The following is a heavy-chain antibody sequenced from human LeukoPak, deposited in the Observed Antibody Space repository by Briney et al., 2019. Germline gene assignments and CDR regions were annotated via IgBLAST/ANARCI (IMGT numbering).Heavy chain of an antibody. V-gene: IGHV4-61*02. J-gene: IGHJ4*02. CDR1: GGSISSGSYY. CDR3: ARGGQYSGYGMTFEY. CDR2: IYTSGST. Sequence: PSQTLSLTCTVSGGSISSGSYYWSWIRQPAGKGLEWIGRIYTSGSTNYNPSLKSRVTISVDTSKNQFSLKLSSVTAADTAVYYCARGGQYSGYGMTFEYWGQGTLVTVSS. D-gene: IGHD5-12*01.